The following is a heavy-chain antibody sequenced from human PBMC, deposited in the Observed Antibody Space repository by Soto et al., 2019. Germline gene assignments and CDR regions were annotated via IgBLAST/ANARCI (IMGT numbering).Heavy chain of an antibody. J-gene: IGHJ5*02. CDR3: ARHPDYYDTSGKRFDP. Sequence: PGESLKISCKGSGYSFTSYWISWVRQMPGKGLEWMGRIDPSDSYTNYSPSFQGHVTISADKSISTAYLQWSSLKASDTAMYYCARHPDYYDTSGKRFDPWGQGTLVTVSS. CDR2: IDPSDSYT. D-gene: IGHD3-22*01. V-gene: IGHV5-10-1*01. CDR1: GYSFTSYW.